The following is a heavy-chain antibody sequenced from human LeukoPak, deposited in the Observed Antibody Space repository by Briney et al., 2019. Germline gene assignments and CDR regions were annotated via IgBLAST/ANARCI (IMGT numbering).Heavy chain of an antibody. Sequence: GGSLRLSCAASGFTFSSYGMHWVRQAPGKGLEWVAVIWYDGSNKYYADSVKGRFTISRDNSKNTLYLQMNSLRAEDTAVYYCAREQRGGLSGSLGGLFASYYTYYYMDVWGRGTAVTVSS. CDR3: AREQRGGLSGSLGGLFASYYTYYYMDV. J-gene: IGHJ6*03. D-gene: IGHD1-26*01. V-gene: IGHV3-33*01. CDR2: IWYDGSNK. CDR1: GFTFSSYG.